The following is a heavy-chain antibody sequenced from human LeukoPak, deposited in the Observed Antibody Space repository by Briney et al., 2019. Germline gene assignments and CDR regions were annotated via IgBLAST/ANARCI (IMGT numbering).Heavy chain of an antibody. CDR3: ARDRIPHYYDSSGNAFDI. CDR1: GYTFTSYY. V-gene: IGHV1-46*01. Sequence: ASVKVSCKASGYTFTSYYMHWVRQAPGQGLEWMGIINPSGGSTSYAQKFQGRVTMTRDTSTSTVYMELSSLRSEDTAVYYCARDRIPHYYDSSGNAFDIWGQGTMVTVSS. CDR2: INPSGGST. J-gene: IGHJ3*02. D-gene: IGHD3-22*01.